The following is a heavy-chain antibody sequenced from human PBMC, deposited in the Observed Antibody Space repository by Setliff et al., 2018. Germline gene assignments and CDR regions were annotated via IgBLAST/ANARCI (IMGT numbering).Heavy chain of an antibody. CDR1: GGTFSSYV. J-gene: IGHJ6*03. CDR2: IIPMFGT. CDR3: AGGQPLVRKYYYYMDV. Sequence: KASGGTFSSYVISWVREAPGQGLEWMGGIIPMFGTNYAQKFQGRVTITADESTSTAYMELSSLGSEDTAVYYCAGGQPLVRKYYYYMDVWGKGTTVTVSS. V-gene: IGHV1-69*01. D-gene: IGHD3-10*01.